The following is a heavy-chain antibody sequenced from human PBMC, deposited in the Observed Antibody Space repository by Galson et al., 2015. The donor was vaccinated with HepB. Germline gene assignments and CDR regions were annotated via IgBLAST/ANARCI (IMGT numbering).Heavy chain of an antibody. CDR1: GFTFSSYA. J-gene: IGHJ4*02. D-gene: IGHD5-12*01. CDR2: ISYDGSNK. CDR3: AKWIQSGYDDKVDY. V-gene: IGHV3-30*04. Sequence: SLRLSCAASGFTFSSYAMHWVRQAPGKGLEWVAVISYDGSNKYYADSVKGRFTISRDNSKNTLYLQMNSLRAEDTAVYYCAKWIQSGYDDKVDYWGQGTLVTVSS.